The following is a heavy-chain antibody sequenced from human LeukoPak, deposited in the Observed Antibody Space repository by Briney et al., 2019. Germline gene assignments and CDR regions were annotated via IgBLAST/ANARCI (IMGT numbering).Heavy chain of an antibody. CDR3: AKVLYYYDSSGYHYPLFQH. J-gene: IGHJ1*01. Sequence: GGSLRLSCAASGFTFSSYGMHWVRQAPGKGLEWVAVISYDGSNKYYADSVKGRFTISRDNSKNTLYLQMNSLRAEDTAVYYCAKVLYYYDSSGYHYPLFQHWGQGTLVTVSS. D-gene: IGHD3-22*01. CDR2: ISYDGSNK. V-gene: IGHV3-30*18. CDR1: GFTFSSYG.